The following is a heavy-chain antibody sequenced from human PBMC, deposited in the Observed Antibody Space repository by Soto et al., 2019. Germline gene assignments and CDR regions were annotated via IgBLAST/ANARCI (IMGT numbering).Heavy chain of an antibody. CDR3: AKVSAIKTGTTFDP. CDR1: GFTFSSYG. Sequence: GGSLRLSCAASGFTFSSYGMHWVRQAPGKGLEWVAVISNDGSHKYYADSVKGRFTISRDNSKNTLYLQMNSLRAEDTAVYYCAKVSAIKTGTTFDPWGQGTLVTVSS. J-gene: IGHJ5*02. V-gene: IGHV3-30*18. D-gene: IGHD1-7*01. CDR2: ISNDGSHK.